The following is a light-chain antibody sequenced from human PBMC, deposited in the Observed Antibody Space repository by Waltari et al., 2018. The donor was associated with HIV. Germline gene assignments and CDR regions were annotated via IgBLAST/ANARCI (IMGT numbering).Light chain of an antibody. J-gene: IGLJ2*01. V-gene: IGLV3-21*04. CDR3: QVWVDSRDVAVI. CDR1: TIGGKL. CDR2: DDN. Sequence: TPPPSVSVAPGKTDRITCGGDTIGGKLLHWSQPKPGQAPVVVICDDNDRPAGIPERFSGSNSGNTATLTISRVEGGDEADYYCQVWVDSRDVAVIFGGGTKLTVL.